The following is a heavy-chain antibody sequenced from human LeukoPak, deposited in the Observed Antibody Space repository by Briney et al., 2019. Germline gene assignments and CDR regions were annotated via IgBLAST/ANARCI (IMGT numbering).Heavy chain of an antibody. CDR2: IYTSGST. D-gene: IGHD3-22*01. V-gene: IGHV4-61*02. CDR1: GGSISSGSYY. J-gene: IGHJ5*02. CDR3: ARSNYYDSSGYYNWLDP. Sequence: TSETLSLTCTVSGGSISSGSYYWSWIRQPAGKGLEWIGRIYTSGSTNYNPSLKSRVTISVDTSKNQFSLKLSSVTAADTAVYYCARSNYYDSSGYYNWLDPWGQGTLVTVSS.